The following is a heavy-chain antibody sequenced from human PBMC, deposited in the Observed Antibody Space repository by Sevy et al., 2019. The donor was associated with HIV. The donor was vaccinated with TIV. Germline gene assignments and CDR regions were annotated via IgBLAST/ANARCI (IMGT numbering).Heavy chain of an antibody. CDR1: GGSFSGYY. D-gene: IGHD3-10*01. V-gene: IGHV4-34*01. J-gene: IGHJ4*02. Sequence: SETLSLTCAVYGGSFSGYYWSWIRQPPGKGLEWIGEINHSGSTNYNPSLKSRVTISVDTSKNQFSLRLSSVTAADTAVYYCGRGQHYYGSGSYWVYWGQGTLVTVSS. CDR2: INHSGST. CDR3: GRGQHYYGSGSYWVY.